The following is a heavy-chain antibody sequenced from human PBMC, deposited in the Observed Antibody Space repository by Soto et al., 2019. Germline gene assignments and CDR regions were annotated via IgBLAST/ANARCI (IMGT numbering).Heavy chain of an antibody. D-gene: IGHD4-4*01. CDR2: ISYDGSNK. J-gene: IGHJ5*02. Sequence: QVQLVESGGGVVQPGRSLRLSCAASGFTFSSYGMHWVRQAPGKGLEWVAVISYDGSNKYYADSVKGRFTISRDNSKNTLYLQMNSLRAEDTAVYYCAKVGSAGDYTRWFDPWGQGTLVTVSS. CDR3: AKVGSAGDYTRWFDP. CDR1: GFTFSSYG. V-gene: IGHV3-30*18.